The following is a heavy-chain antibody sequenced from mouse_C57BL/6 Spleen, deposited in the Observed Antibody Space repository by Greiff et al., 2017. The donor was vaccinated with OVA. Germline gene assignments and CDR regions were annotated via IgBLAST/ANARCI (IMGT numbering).Heavy chain of an antibody. V-gene: IGHV7-3*01. CDR2: IRNKANGYTT. J-gene: IGHJ2*01. Sequence: EVKLVESGGGLVQPGGSLSLSCAASGFTFTDYYMSWVRQPPGKALEWLGFIRNKANGYTTEYSASVKGRFTISRDNSQSILYLQMNALRAEDSATYYCARSSYDYDPFDYWGQGTTLTVSS. CDR3: ARSSYDYDPFDY. D-gene: IGHD2-4*01. CDR1: GFTFTDYY.